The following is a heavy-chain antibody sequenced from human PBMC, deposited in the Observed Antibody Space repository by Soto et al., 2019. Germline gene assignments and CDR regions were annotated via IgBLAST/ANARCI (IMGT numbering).Heavy chain of an antibody. CDR2: ISAYNGNT. Sequence: ASVKVSCKASGYTFTSYGISWVQQAPGQGLEWMGWISAYNGNTNYAQKLQGRVTMTTDTSTSTAYMELRSLRSDDTAVYYCARGPPGDIVVVPAASHFDYWGQGTLVTVSS. J-gene: IGHJ4*02. CDR3: ARGPPGDIVVVPAASHFDY. V-gene: IGHV1-18*01. D-gene: IGHD2-2*01. CDR1: GYTFTSYG.